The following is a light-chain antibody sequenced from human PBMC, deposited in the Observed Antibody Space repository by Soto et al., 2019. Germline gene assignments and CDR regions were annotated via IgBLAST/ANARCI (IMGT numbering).Light chain of an antibody. CDR3: QQRTNWRLS. Sequence: EIVLTQSPATLSLSPGERATLSCRASQSVSSHLTWYQQKPGQAPRLLIYDTSNRATGIPARFSGSGSGTDFTLTISSREPEDFSVYYCQQRTNWRLSFGGGTKVESK. V-gene: IGKV3-11*01. CDR2: DTS. J-gene: IGKJ4*01. CDR1: QSVSSH.